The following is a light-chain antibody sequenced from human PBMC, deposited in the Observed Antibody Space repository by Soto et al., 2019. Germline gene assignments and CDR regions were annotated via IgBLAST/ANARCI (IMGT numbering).Light chain of an antibody. CDR1: PSVSSK. J-gene: IGKJ1*01. CDR3: HQYGSSTQDT. CDR2: GSS. V-gene: IGKV3-20*01. Sequence: IVCVPSPGTPSLSPGERATLSCRSSPSVSSKLAWFQQKPGQAPRLLIYGSSSRATGIPDRFSGSGSGTDFTLTISSLEPEDFAVYYCHQYGSSTQDTFGQGTKVDIK.